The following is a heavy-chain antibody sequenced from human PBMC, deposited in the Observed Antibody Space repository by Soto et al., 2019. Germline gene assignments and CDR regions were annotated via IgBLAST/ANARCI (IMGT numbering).Heavy chain of an antibody. Sequence: QLQLQESGSGLVKPSQTLSLTCAVSGVSISSVGYSWSCIRQPPGRGLEWIGYIYHSGSTYYNPSLKSRVTISVDRSKNQFSLKLSSVTAADTAVYYCARASTTVTTLDYWGQGTLVTVSS. J-gene: IGHJ4*02. CDR3: ARASTTVTTLDY. D-gene: IGHD4-17*01. CDR1: GVSISSVGYS. V-gene: IGHV4-30-2*01. CDR2: IYHSGST.